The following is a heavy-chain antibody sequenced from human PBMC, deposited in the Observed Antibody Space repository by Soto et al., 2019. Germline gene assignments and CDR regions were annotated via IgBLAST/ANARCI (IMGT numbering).Heavy chain of an antibody. CDR1: GGSISSYY. V-gene: IGHV4-4*07. CDR2: IYTSGST. CDR3: ARVPNLGYCSGGSCLGYYFDY. J-gene: IGHJ4*02. D-gene: IGHD2-15*01. Sequence: SETLSLTCTVSGGSISSYYWSWIRQPAGKGLEWIGRIYTSGSTNYNPSLKSRVTMSVDTSKNQFSLKLSSVTAADTAVYYCARVPNLGYCSGGSCLGYYFDYWGQGTLVTVS.